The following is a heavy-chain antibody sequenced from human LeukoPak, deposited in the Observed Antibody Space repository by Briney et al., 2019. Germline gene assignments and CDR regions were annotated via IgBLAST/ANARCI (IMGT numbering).Heavy chain of an antibody. CDR3: ARESYYYDSSAYPADYYYYMDV. V-gene: IGHV3-21*01. J-gene: IGHJ6*03. D-gene: IGHD3-22*01. CDR1: GFTLGSYA. CDR2: LSSSSSYI. Sequence: PGGSLRLSCVASGFTLGSYAMSWVRQAPGKGLEWVSSLSSSSSYIYYADSLKGRFTISRDNAKNSLYLQMNSLRADDTAVYYCARESYYYDSSAYPADYYYYMDVWGKGTTVTVSS.